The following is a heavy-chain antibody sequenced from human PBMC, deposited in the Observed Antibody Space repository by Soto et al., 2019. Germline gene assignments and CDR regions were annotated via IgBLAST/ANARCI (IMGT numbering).Heavy chain of an antibody. Sequence: QVQLVESGGGLVKPGGSLRLSCAASGFTFSDYYMSWIRQAPGKGLEWVSYISSSGSTIYYADSVKGRFTISRDNAKNSLYLQMISLRAEDTAVYYCASRPTSCSGGSCYSYFDYWGQGTLVTVSS. D-gene: IGHD2-15*01. CDR2: ISSSGSTI. CDR1: GFTFSDYY. V-gene: IGHV3-11*01. CDR3: ASRPTSCSGGSCYSYFDY. J-gene: IGHJ4*02.